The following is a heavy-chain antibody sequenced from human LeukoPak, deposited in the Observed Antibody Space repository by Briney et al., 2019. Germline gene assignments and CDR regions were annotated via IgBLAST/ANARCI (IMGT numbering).Heavy chain of an antibody. J-gene: IGHJ3*02. Sequence: RHGGSLRLSCAASGFTFSSYAMSWVRQAPGKGLEWVSAISGSGGSTYYADSVKGRFTISRDNSKNTLYLQMNSLRAEDTAVYYCARGIAAAGTLIWGQGTMVTVSS. CDR3: ARGIAAAGTLI. CDR2: ISGSGGST. CDR1: GFTFSSYA. V-gene: IGHV3-23*01. D-gene: IGHD6-13*01.